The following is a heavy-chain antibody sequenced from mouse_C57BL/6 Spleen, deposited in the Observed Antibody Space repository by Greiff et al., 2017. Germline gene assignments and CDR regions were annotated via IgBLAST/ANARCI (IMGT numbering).Heavy chain of an antibody. J-gene: IGHJ3*01. CDR1: GYTFTSYW. CDR2: IDPSDSET. V-gene: IGHV1-52*01. D-gene: IGHD2-10*01. CDR3: ARSSYYGNTWFAY. Sequence: QVQLQQPGAELVRPGSSVKLSCKASGYTFTSYWMHWVKQRPIQGLEWIGNIDPSDSETHYNQKFKDKATLTVDKSSSTAYMQLSSLTSEDSAVYYCARSSYYGNTWFAYWGQGTLVTVSA.